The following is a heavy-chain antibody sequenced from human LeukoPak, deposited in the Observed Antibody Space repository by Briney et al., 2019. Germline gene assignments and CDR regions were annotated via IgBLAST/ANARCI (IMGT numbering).Heavy chain of an antibody. Sequence: SETLSLTCTVSGGSISSYYWSWIRQPPGKGLEWIGYIYYSGSTNYNPSLKSRVTISVDTSKNQFSLKLSSVTAADTAVYYCARARFYYDSSGYYWPFDYWGQGTLVTVSS. CDR2: IYYSGST. J-gene: IGHJ4*02. D-gene: IGHD3-22*01. CDR3: ARARFYYDSSGYYWPFDY. CDR1: GGSISSYY. V-gene: IGHV4-59*08.